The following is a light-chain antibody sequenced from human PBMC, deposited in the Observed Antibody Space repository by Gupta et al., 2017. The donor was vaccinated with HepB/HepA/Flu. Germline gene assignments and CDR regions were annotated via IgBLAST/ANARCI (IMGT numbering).Light chain of an antibody. J-gene: IGLJ1*01. V-gene: IGLV2-14*03. CDR3: SSYRNITTPYV. CDR1: SSDIGTYNY. CDR2: DVS. Sequence: SALTQPASVSGFPGQSITISFTGTSSDIGTYNYVSWSQHHPAKAPKLMLYDVSNRPSGVSNRFSGSKSVNTASLTISGLEAEDEADYYCSSYRNITTPYVFGTGTKFTVL.